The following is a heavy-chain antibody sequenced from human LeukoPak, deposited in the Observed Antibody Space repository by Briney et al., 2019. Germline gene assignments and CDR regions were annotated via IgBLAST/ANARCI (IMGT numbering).Heavy chain of an antibody. CDR1: GFSFSSYT. CDR2: ISSSSSYI. CDR3: ARRIVGATTADY. J-gene: IGHJ4*02. V-gene: IGHV3-21*01. Sequence: GGSLRLSCAASGFSFSSYTMSWVRQAPGKGLEWVSSISSSSSYIYYADSVKGRFTISRDNAKNSLYLQMNSLRAEDTAVYYCARRIVGATTADYWGQGTLVTVSS. D-gene: IGHD1-26*01.